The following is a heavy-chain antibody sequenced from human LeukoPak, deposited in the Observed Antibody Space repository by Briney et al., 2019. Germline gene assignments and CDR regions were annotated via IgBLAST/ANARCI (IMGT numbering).Heavy chain of an antibody. V-gene: IGHV1-69*13. CDR1: GYTFTGYY. J-gene: IGHJ4*02. CDR2: IIPIFGTA. CDR3: ARAPVDTAMALDY. Sequence: SVKVSCKASGYTFTGYYMHWVRQAPGQGLEWMGGIIPIFGTANYAQKFQGRVTITADESTSTAYMELSSLRSEDTAVYYCARAPVDTAMALDYWGQGTLVTVSS. D-gene: IGHD5-18*01.